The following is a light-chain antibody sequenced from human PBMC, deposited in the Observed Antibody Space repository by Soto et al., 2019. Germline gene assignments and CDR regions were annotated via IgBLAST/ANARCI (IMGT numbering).Light chain of an antibody. CDR3: QKYNSAPLT. V-gene: IGKV1-27*01. J-gene: IGKJ3*01. Sequence: DIQMTQSPSSLSASVGDRVTITCRASQDIDNFLAWYQQKPGKGPKLLIYAASDLQSGVPSRFSGSGSGTDFTLTISSLQPEDVATYYCQKYNSAPLTFGPGTKVDVK. CDR1: QDIDNF. CDR2: AAS.